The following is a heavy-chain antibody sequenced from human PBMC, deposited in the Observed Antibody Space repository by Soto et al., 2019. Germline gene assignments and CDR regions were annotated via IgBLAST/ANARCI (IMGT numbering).Heavy chain of an antibody. D-gene: IGHD6-19*01. Sequence: QVQLQESGPGLVKPSQTLSLTCTVSGGSISSGGYYWSWIRQHPGKGLEWIGYIYDNDSTYYNPSLKSRVTMSVDMSRNQFSLKLSSVTAADTAVYSCARHHMAATDMYFDYWGQGTLVTVSS. CDR2: IYDNDST. CDR1: GGSISSGGYY. CDR3: ARHHMAATDMYFDY. V-gene: IGHV4-31*03. J-gene: IGHJ4*02.